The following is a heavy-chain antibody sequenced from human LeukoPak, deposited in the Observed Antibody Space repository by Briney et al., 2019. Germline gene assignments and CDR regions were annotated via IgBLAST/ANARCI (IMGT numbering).Heavy chain of an antibody. V-gene: IGHV3-48*04. CDR3: ARDGSYKFDY. CDR2: IDSSSSTI. D-gene: IGHD1-26*01. Sequence: GGSLRLSCAASGFTFSSYSMNWVRQAPGKGLEWVSYIDSSSSTIYYADSVKGRFTISRDNAKNTLYLQMNSLRAEDTAFYYCARDGSYKFDYWGQGTLVTVSS. J-gene: IGHJ4*02. CDR1: GFTFSSYS.